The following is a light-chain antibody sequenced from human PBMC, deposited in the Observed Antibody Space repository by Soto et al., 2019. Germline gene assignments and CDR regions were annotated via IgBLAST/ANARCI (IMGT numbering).Light chain of an antibody. V-gene: IGKV1-39*01. J-gene: IGKJ1*01. CDR3: QQIYSTIAWT. CDR2: AAS. Sequence: DIHMTQSPSSLSASVGDRVTITCRASQSISSYLNWYQQKPGKAPKLLIYAASSLQSGVPSRFSGSRSGTDFTLTISSLQSEDFATYYCQQIYSTIAWTFGQGTKV. CDR1: QSISSY.